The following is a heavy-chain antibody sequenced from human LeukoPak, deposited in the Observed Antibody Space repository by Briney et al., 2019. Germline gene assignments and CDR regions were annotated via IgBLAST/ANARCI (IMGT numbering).Heavy chain of an antibody. CDR2: INHSGST. V-gene: IGHV4-34*01. J-gene: IGHJ4*02. CDR3: TLLARGY. CDR1: GGSFSGYY. Sequence: SETLSLTCAVYGGSFSGYYWSWIRQPPGKGLEWIGEINHSGSTNYNPSLKSRVTISVDTSKNQFSLKLSSVTAADTAVYYCTLLARGYWGQGTLATVSS. D-gene: IGHD3-3*01.